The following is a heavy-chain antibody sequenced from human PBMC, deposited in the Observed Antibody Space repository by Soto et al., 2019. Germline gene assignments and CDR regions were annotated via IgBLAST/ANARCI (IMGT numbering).Heavy chain of an antibody. V-gene: IGHV1-8*01. CDR1: GYTFTSYD. CDR2: MNPNSGNT. J-gene: IGHJ4*02. D-gene: IGHD3-22*01. Sequence: AASVNVSCKASGYTFTSYDINWVRQATGQGLEWMGWMNPNSGNTGYAQKFQGRVTMTADTSTSTAYMELSSLRSEDTAVYYCGRDGEPYYYDSSGYLEIDYWGQGTLVTVSS. CDR3: GRDGEPYYYDSSGYLEIDY.